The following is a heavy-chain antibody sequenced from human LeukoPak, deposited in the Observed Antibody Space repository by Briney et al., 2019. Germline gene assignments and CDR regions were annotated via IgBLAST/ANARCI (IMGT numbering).Heavy chain of an antibody. J-gene: IGHJ4*02. CDR3: AKVLIAARGGGAFDY. CDR1: GFTFSSYG. V-gene: IGHV3-30*02. D-gene: IGHD6-6*01. Sequence: GGSLRLSCAASGFTFSSYGMHWVRQAPGKGLEWVAFIRYDGSNKYYADSVKGRFTISRVNSKNTLYLQMNSLRAEDTAVYYCAKVLIAARGGGAFDYWGQGTLVTVSS. CDR2: IRYDGSNK.